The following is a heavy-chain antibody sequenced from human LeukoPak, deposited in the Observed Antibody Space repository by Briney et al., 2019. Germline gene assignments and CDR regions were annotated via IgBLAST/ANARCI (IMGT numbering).Heavy chain of an antibody. Sequence: SETLSLTCTVSGGSISSSSYYWGWIRQPPGKGLEWIGGIYYSGSTYYNPSLKSRVTISVDTSKNQFSLKLSSVTAADTAVYYCAKAPPSGQYYFDYWGQGTLVTVSS. CDR1: GGSISSSSYY. CDR2: IYYSGST. CDR3: AKAPPSGQYYFDY. V-gene: IGHV4-39*07. J-gene: IGHJ4*02. D-gene: IGHD3-3*01.